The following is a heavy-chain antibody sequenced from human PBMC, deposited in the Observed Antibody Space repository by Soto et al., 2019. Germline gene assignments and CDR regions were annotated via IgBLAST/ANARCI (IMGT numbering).Heavy chain of an antibody. CDR2: IYYTGIT. J-gene: IGHJ5*02. D-gene: IGHD2-21*01. V-gene: IGHV4-30-4*01. Sequence: SETLSLTCTVSCGSVSGVDYFWSWIRQSPGKGLEWIGYIYYTGITHLNPSLKSRLTMAVDTSKNEFSLKLTSVSAADTAVYFCAREERKGIISWFDPWGQGTPVTVSS. CDR1: CGSVSGVDYF. CDR3: AREERKGIISWFDP.